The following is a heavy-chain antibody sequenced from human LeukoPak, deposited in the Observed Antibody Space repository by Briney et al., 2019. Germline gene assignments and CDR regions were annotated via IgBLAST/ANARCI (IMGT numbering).Heavy chain of an antibody. CDR2: IYYSGST. CDR3: ARPSASGWTLTS. CDR1: GGSISSYP. Sequence: SETLSLTCTVSGGSISSYPWSWIRQPPGKRLEWIGHIYYSGSTNYNPSLNSRVTISVDTSKNQFSLKLTSVIAADTAVYYCARPSASGWTLTSWGQGTLVTVSS. V-gene: IGHV4-59*01. J-gene: IGHJ5*02. D-gene: IGHD6-19*01.